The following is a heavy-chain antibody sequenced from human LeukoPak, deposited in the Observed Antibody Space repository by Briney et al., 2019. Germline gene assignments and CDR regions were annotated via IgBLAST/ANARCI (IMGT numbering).Heavy chain of an antibody. CDR3: ARSPVGGYDFWSGYYTTLYYYYGMDV. J-gene: IGHJ6*02. CDR2: ISAYNGNT. Sequence: ASVKVSCKASGGTFSSYAISWVRQAPGQGLEWVGWISAYNGNTNYAQKLQGRVTMTTDTSTSTAYMELRSLRSDDTAVYYCARSPVGGYDFWSGYYTTLYYYYGMDVWGQGTTVTVSS. D-gene: IGHD3-3*01. V-gene: IGHV1-18*01. CDR1: GGTFSSYA.